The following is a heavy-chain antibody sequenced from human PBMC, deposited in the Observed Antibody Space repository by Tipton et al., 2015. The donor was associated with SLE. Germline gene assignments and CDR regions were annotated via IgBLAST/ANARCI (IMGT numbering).Heavy chain of an antibody. V-gene: IGHV1-18*01. CDR3: ARGKGGGYYYMDV. CDR2: ITVNTGNT. J-gene: IGHJ6*03. Sequence: QVQLVQSGAEVKKPGASVKVSCKASDYIFSTYGISWVRQAPGQGLEWMGWITVNTGNTNYAQNLKGRVTMTTDTSTSTAYMGLTSLASDDTAVYYGARGKGGGYYYMDVWGKGTTVTVSS. D-gene: IGHD3-16*01. CDR1: DYIFSTYG.